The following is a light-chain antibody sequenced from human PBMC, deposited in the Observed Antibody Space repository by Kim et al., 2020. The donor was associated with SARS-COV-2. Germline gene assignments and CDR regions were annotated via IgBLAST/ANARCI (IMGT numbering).Light chain of an antibody. CDR1: SSNIGNNY. J-gene: IGLJ1*01. V-gene: IGLV1-51*01. CDR2: DNN. Sequence: GQKVTISCSGSSSNIGNNYVSWYQQLPGTAHKLLIYDNNKRPSGIPDRYSGSKSGTSATLGITGLQTGDEADYYCGTWDSSLSAGVFGTGTKVTVL. CDR3: GTWDSSLSAGV.